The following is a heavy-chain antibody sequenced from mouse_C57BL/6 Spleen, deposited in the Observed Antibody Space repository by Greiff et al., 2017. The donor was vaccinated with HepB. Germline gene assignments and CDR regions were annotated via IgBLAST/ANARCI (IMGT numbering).Heavy chain of an antibody. V-gene: IGHV10-1*01. J-gene: IGHJ4*01. CDR3: VRRTGTYAMDY. Sequence: EVMLVESGGGLVQPKGSLKLSCAASGFSFNTYAMNWVRQAPGKGLEWVARIRSKSNNYATYYADSVKDRFTISRDDSESMLYLQMNNLKTEDTAMYYCVRRTGTYAMDYWGQGTSVTVSS. CDR2: IRSKSNNYAT. D-gene: IGHD4-1*01. CDR1: GFSFNTYA.